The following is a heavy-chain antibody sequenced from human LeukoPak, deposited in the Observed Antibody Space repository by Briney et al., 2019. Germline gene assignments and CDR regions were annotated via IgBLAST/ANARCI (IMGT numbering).Heavy chain of an antibody. D-gene: IGHD2-2*02. V-gene: IGHV4-34*01. Sequence: SETLSLTCAVYGEPFNGYYWNWIRQSPGKGLEWIGEINHSGSTNYNPSLKSRVTISVDTSKNQFSLKLNSVTAADTAVYYCASRYFCSSTSCYTFDYWGQGTLVTVSS. CDR1: GEPFNGYY. J-gene: IGHJ4*02. CDR2: INHSGST. CDR3: ASRYFCSSTSCYTFDY.